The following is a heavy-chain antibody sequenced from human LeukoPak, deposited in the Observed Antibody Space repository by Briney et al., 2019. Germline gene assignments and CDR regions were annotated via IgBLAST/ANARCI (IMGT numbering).Heavy chain of an antibody. CDR1: GFTFSEYY. CDR2: ISSSGDIK. V-gene: IGHV3-11*01. Sequence: GGSLRVSCATSGFTFSEYYMSWTRQAPGKGLEGVSDISSSGDIKSYADSVKGRFTISRDNGKQSLHLQMNSLRPEDTAVYYCAREKVAGAFDYWGQGALVTVPS. J-gene: IGHJ4*02. D-gene: IGHD6-19*01. CDR3: AREKVAGAFDY.